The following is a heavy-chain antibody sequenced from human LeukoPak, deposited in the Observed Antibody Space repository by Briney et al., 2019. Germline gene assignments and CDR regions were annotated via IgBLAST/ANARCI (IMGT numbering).Heavy chain of an antibody. Sequence: SETLSLTCAVYGGSFSGYYWSWIRQPPGKGLEWIGEINHSGSTNYNPSLKSRVTISVDTSKNQFSLKLSSVTAADTAVYYCARSGDYGDYSLWYWGQGTLVTVSS. J-gene: IGHJ4*02. V-gene: IGHV4-34*01. CDR2: INHSGST. CDR3: ARSGDYGDYSLWY. CDR1: GGSFSGYY. D-gene: IGHD4-17*01.